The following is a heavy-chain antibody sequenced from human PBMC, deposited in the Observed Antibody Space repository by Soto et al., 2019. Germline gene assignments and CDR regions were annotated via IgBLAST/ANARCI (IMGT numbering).Heavy chain of an antibody. CDR1: GGTFSSYT. CDR2: IIPILGIA. V-gene: IGHV1-69*02. CDR3: ARGRGYDLRRVFDY. D-gene: IGHD5-12*01. Sequence: QVQLVQSGAEVKKPGSSVKVSCKASGGTFSSYTISWVRQAPGQGLEWMGRIIPILGIANYAQKFQGRVPITADKSTSTAYMELSSLRSEDTAVYYCARGRGYDLRRVFDYWGQGTLVTVSS. J-gene: IGHJ4*02.